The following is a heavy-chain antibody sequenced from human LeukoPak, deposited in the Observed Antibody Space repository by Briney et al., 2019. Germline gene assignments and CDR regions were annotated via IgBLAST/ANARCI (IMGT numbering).Heavy chain of an antibody. J-gene: IGHJ4*02. Sequence: SQTLSLTCTVSGGSINSGGYYWSWIRQHPGKGLEWIGYIYYSGSTYYNPSLKSRVTISLDTSRTRFSLNLSSVTAADTAVYYCARMSETRNDYGDSYYFDYWGQGTLVTVSS. V-gene: IGHV4-31*03. D-gene: IGHD4-17*01. CDR3: ARMSETRNDYGDSYYFDY. CDR1: GGSINSGGYY. CDR2: IYYSGST.